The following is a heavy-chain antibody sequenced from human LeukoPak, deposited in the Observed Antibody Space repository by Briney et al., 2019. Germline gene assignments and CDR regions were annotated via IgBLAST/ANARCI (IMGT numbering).Heavy chain of an antibody. CDR1: GFTFSNYA. V-gene: IGHV3-30*04. CDR3: ARGGYGGYPRGDN. J-gene: IGHJ4*02. D-gene: IGHD5-12*01. Sequence: GGSLRLSCAASGFTFSNYAMHWVRQAPGKGLEWVAVISYDGSNKYYADSVKGRFTISRDNSKNTLYLQMNSLRAEDTAVYYCARGGYGGYPRGDNWGQGTLVTVSS. CDR2: ISYDGSNK.